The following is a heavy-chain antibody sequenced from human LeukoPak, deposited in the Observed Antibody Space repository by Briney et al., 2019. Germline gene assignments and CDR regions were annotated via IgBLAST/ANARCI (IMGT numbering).Heavy chain of an antibody. CDR2: ISAYNGNT. CDR1: GYTFTSYG. Sequence: ASVEVSCKASGYTFTSYGISWVRQAPGQGLEWMGWISAYNGNTNYAQKLQGRVTMTTDTSTSTAYMELRSLRSDDTAVYYCARESPYYYDSSGNSYWGQGTLVTVSS. J-gene: IGHJ4*02. D-gene: IGHD3-22*01. CDR3: ARESPYYYDSSGNSY. V-gene: IGHV1-18*01.